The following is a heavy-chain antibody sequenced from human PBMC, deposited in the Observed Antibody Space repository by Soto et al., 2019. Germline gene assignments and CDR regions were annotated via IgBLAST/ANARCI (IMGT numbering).Heavy chain of an antibody. CDR1: GGSISSYY. CDR3: ASCSGSCPAMPPYYYDGMDV. CDR2: IYYSGST. Sequence: QVQLQESGPGLVKPSETLSLTCTVSGGSISSYYWSWIRQPPGKGLEWIGYIYYSGSTNYNPSLRRVVTLAVDTAKNRFSLRLGSVTAADTAVYYCASCSGSCPAMPPYYYDGMDVWGQGTTVTVSS. V-gene: IGHV4-59*08. D-gene: IGHD3-10*02. J-gene: IGHJ6*02.